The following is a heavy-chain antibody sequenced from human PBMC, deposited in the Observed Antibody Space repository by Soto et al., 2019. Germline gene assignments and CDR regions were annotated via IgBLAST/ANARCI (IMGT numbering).Heavy chain of an antibody. CDR2: IYHSGAT. Sequence: QVQLQESGPGLVKPSGTLSLTCAVSGDSMNNNNWWSWVRQSPRKGLEWIAEIYHSGATNYNPSLQSRVTISIDKSEKQFSLKLNSVTAADTAVYYCARTWLEIAFNSWGQGSLVTVSS. CDR1: GDSMNNNNW. J-gene: IGHJ5*01. V-gene: IGHV4-4*02. CDR3: ARTWLEIAFNS. D-gene: IGHD6-19*01.